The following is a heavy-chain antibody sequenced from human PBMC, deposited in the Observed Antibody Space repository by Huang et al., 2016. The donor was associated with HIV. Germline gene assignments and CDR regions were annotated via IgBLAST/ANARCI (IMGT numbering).Heavy chain of an antibody. V-gene: IGHV1-2*02. CDR1: GYTFTTYY. D-gene: IGHD4-4*01. Sequence: QVQLVQSGAEVKKPGASVKVSCKASGYTFTTYYMHWVRQAPGQGLEWMGWINPNSGGTNYAQKCQGRVTMTRDTSISTAYMELSRLRFDDSAVYYCARVVYSLYYFDYWGQGTLVTVSS. CDR3: ARVVYSLYYFDY. CDR2: INPNSGGT. J-gene: IGHJ4*02.